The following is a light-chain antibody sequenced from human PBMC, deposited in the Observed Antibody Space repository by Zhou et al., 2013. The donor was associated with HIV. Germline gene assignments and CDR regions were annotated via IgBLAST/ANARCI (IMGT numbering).Light chain of an antibody. V-gene: IGKV1-39*01. J-gene: IGKJ4*01. CDR1: QNINNY. Sequence: DFRMTQSPSSLSASVGDRVTITCRTTQNINNYLHWYQQKPGEAPRLLIYAASTLQSGVPSRFSGSGSGTDFTLTISSLQPEDFATYYCQQSYTTPETFGGGTKVEMK. CDR3: QQSYTTPET. CDR2: AAS.